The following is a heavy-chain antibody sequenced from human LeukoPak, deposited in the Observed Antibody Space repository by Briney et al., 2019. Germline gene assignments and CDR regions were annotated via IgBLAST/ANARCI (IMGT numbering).Heavy chain of an antibody. D-gene: IGHD6-13*01. V-gene: IGHV3-30*14. CDR1: GFTFSSYA. Sequence: PGGSLRLSCAASGFTFSSYAMHWVRQAPGKGLEWVAVISYDGSNKYYADSVKGRFTISRDNSKNTLYLQMNSLRAEDTAVYYCARGEAAAGFDYWGQGTLVTVSS. CDR3: ARGEAAAGFDY. CDR2: ISYDGSNK. J-gene: IGHJ4*02.